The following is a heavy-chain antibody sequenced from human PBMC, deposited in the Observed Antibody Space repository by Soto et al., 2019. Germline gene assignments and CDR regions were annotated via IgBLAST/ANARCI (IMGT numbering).Heavy chain of an antibody. J-gene: IGHJ2*01. D-gene: IGHD7-27*01. CDR1: GYTFTSYY. Sequence: QVQLVQSGAEVKKPGASVKVSCKASGYTFTSYYMHWVRQAPGQGLEWMGIINPSGGSTSYAQKFQGRGSWPRDTPTSTGYMELSSLRSEDTGVYYCARGFLTGEGGGYFELWGRGTLVTVSS. V-gene: IGHV1-46*01. CDR2: INPSGGST. CDR3: ARGFLTGEGGGYFEL.